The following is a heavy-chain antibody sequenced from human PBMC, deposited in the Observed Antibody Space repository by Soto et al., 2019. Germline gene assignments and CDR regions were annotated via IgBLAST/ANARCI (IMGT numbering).Heavy chain of an antibody. V-gene: IGHV4-30-4*01. D-gene: IGHD4-17*01. CDR1: GGSISSGDYY. J-gene: IGHJ4*02. CDR2: IYYSGST. CDR3: ARGFFERRATVTTGTTANLLDY. Sequence: SETLSLTCTVSGGSISSGDYYWSWIRQPPGKGLEWIGYIYYSGSTYYNPSLKSRVTVSVDTSKNQFSLKLSSVTAADTAVYYCARGFFERRATVTTGTTANLLDYWGQGTLVTVS.